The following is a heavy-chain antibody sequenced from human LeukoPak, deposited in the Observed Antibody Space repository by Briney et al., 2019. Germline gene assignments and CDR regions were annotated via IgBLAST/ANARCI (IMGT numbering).Heavy chain of an antibody. D-gene: IGHD1-14*01. CDR1: EFTFSRYA. CDR2: ISGSGGST. J-gene: IGHJ3*02. CDR3: SITPEGDDAFDI. Sequence: GGSLRLSCTASEFTFSRYAMSWVRQAPGKGLEWVSAISGSGGSTYYADSVKGRFTISRDNSKNTLYLQMNSLRAEDTAVYYCSITPEGDDAFDIWGQGTMVTVSS. V-gene: IGHV3-23*01.